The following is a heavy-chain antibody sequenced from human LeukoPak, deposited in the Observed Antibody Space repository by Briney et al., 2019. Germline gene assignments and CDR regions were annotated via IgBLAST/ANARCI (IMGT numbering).Heavy chain of an antibody. CDR1: GYTFTSYA. Sequence: ASVKASCKASGYTFTSYAMNWVRQAPGQGLEWMGWINTNTRNPTYAQGFTGRFVFSLDTSVSTAYLQISSLKAEDTAVYYCARSESSIAARPGAFDIWGQGTMVTVSS. CDR3: ARSESSIAARPGAFDI. D-gene: IGHD6-6*01. CDR2: INTNTRNP. J-gene: IGHJ3*02. V-gene: IGHV7-4-1*02.